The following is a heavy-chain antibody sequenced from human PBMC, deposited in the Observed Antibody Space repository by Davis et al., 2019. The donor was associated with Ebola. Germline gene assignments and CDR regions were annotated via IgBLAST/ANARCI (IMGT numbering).Heavy chain of an antibody. CDR1: GYTFTTYG. D-gene: IGHD4-17*01. CDR2: ISTYNGKI. Sequence: ASVTVSCQASGYTFTTYGISWVRQAPGQGLEWMGWISTYNGKINLAQKFQDRVTLTTDTSTTTAHMELGSLRSDDTAVYYCARDFSYDYADYWGQGTLVTVSS. J-gene: IGHJ4*02. CDR3: ARDFSYDYADY. V-gene: IGHV1-18*01.